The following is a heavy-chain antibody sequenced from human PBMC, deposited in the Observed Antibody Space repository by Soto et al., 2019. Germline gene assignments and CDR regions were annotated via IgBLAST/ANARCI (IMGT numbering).Heavy chain of an antibody. CDR2: ISYDGSNK. CDR3: ARALSGYYFGY. Sequence: GGSLRLSCAASGFTFSSYAMHWVRQAPGKGLEWVAVISYDGSNKYYADSVKGRFTISRDNSKNTLYLQMNSLRAEDTAVYYCARALSGYYFGYWGQGTLVTVSS. D-gene: IGHD3-10*01. J-gene: IGHJ4*02. CDR1: GFTFSSYA. V-gene: IGHV3-30-3*01.